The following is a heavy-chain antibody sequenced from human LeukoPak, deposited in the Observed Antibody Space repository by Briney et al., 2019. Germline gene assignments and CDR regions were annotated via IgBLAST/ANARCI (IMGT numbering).Heavy chain of an antibody. CDR1: GFTFSSYS. CDR3: HPREDILAGYHNSDY. D-gene: IGHD3-9*01. Sequence: GGSLRLSCAASGFTFSSYSMNWVRQAPGKGLEWVSSISSSSSYIYYADSVKGRFTISRDNAKNSLYLQMNSLRAEDTAVYYCHPREDILAGYHNSDYWGQGTLVTVSS. V-gene: IGHV3-21*01. CDR2: ISSSSSYI. J-gene: IGHJ4*02.